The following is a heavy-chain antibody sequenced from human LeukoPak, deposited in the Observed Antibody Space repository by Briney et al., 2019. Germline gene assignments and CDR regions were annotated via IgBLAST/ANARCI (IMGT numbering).Heavy chain of an antibody. D-gene: IGHD3-3*01. CDR3: ARDDYLEWLLSCVY. CDR1: GVTFXSXA. Sequence: LXXXASGVTFXSXAMHGXXXAPXXGXGXXAXISYDVSNKYYAHSVKGRFTISRDNSKNTLYLQMNSLRAEDTAVYYCARDDYLEWLLSCVYWGQGTLVTVSS. V-gene: IGHV3-30*11. J-gene: IGHJ4*02. CDR2: ISYDVSNK.